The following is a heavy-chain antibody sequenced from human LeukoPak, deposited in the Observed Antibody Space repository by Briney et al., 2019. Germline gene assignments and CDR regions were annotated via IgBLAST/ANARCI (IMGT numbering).Heavy chain of an antibody. CDR1: GFTFSK. D-gene: IGHD5-12*01. Sequence: GGSLRLSCVASGFTFSKMNWVRQAPGKGLEWLSYIGSSDSTTHYADSVKGRFTISRDNAKNSVFLEMNSLRVEDTAVYYCARGTNDYPGSDYWGQGTLVTVSS. J-gene: IGHJ4*02. CDR2: IGSSDSTT. CDR3: ARGTNDYPGSDY. V-gene: IGHV3-48*03.